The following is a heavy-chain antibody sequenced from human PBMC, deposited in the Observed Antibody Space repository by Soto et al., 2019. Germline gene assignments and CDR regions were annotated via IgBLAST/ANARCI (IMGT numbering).Heavy chain of an antibody. CDR3: ARARADYYGSGSYLDYYGMDV. J-gene: IGHJ6*02. CDR1: GFTFSSYD. V-gene: IGHV3-13*01. D-gene: IGHD3-10*01. CDR2: IGTAGDT. Sequence: GESLKISCAASGFTFSSYDMHWVRQATGKGLEWVSAIGTAGDTYYPGSVKGRFTISRENAKNSLYLQMNSLRAEDTAVYYCARARADYYGSGSYLDYYGMDVWGQGTTVTVSS.